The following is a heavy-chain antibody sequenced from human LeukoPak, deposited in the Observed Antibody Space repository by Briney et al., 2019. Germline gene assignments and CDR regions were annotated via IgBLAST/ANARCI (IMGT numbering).Heavy chain of an antibody. D-gene: IGHD3-22*01. Sequence: GASVKVSCKASGGTFSSYAISWVRQAPGQGLEWMGGIIPIFGTANYAQKFQGRVTITTDESTSTAYMELSSLRFEDTAVYYCARAYYYDSSHNTGYYYYYMDVWGKGTTVTVSS. J-gene: IGHJ6*03. CDR1: GGTFSSYA. V-gene: IGHV1-69*05. CDR2: IIPIFGTA. CDR3: ARAYYYDSSHNTGYYYYYMDV.